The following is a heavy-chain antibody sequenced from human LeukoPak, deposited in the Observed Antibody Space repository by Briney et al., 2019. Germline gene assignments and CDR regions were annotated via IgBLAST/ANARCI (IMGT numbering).Heavy chain of an antibody. CDR2: IKQDGSEK. CDR1: GFTFSSYW. CDR3: ARDSGSPYYYYMDV. J-gene: IGHJ6*03. Sequence: GGSLRLSCAASGFTFSSYWMSWVRQAPGKGLEWVANIKQDGSEKYYVDSVKGRFTIPRDNAKNSLYLQMNSLRAEDTAVYYCARDSGSPYYYYMDVWGKGTTVTVSS. V-gene: IGHV3-7*01.